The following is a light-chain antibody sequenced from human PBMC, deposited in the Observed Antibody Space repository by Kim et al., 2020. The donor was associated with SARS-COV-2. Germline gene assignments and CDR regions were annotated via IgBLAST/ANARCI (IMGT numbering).Light chain of an antibody. CDR3: NSRDSSGNLWV. V-gene: IGLV3-19*01. Sequence: LGQTIRITCQGDSLRRYYASWYQKKPGQAPVLVIYGKNNRPSGIPDRFSGSSSGNTASLTITGAQAKDEADYYCNSRDSSGNLWVFGGGTQLTV. CDR1: SLRRYY. J-gene: IGLJ3*02. CDR2: GKN.